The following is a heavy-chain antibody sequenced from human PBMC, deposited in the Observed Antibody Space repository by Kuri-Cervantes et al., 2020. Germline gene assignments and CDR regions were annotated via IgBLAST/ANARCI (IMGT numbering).Heavy chain of an antibody. J-gene: IGHJ4*02. CDR2: INSDGSST. CDR1: GFTFSSYW. Sequence: GESLKISCVASGFTFSSYWMFWVRQAPGKGLVWVSRINSDGSSTSYADSVKGRFTFSRDNAKNTLYLQMNSLRAEDTAVYYCARDPPSSGRDSGQGDYWGQGTLVTVSS. CDR3: ARDPPSSGRDSGQGDY. D-gene: IGHD5-12*01. V-gene: IGHV3-74*01.